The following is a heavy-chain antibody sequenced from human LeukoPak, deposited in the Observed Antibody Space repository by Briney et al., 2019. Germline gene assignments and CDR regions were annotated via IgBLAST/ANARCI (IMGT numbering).Heavy chain of an antibody. CDR2: IYYSGST. J-gene: IGHJ3*02. CDR3: AREYYYDSSGYRIGAFDI. V-gene: IGHV4-59*12. CDR1: GASISSYY. Sequence: PSETLSLTCTVSGASISSYYWSWIRQPPGKGLEWVGYIYYSGSTNYNPSLKSRVTISVDTSKNQFSLKLSSVTATDTAVYYCAREYYYDSSGYRIGAFDIWGQGTMVTVSS. D-gene: IGHD3-22*01.